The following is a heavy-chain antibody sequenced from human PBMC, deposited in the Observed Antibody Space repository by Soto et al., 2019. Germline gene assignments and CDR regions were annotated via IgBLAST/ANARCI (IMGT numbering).Heavy chain of an antibody. CDR2: IVVGSGNT. V-gene: IGHV1-58*01. CDR3: AADRTYCGGDCYVD. D-gene: IGHD2-21*02. CDR1: RFTFTSSA. Sequence: QMQLVQSGPEVKKPGTSAKVSCKASRFTFTSSAVQWVRQARGQRLEWIGWIVVGSGNTNYAHKFQERVTITRDMSTSTVYMEVSSLRSEDTAVYYCAADRTYCGGDCYVDWGQGTLVTVSS. J-gene: IGHJ4*02.